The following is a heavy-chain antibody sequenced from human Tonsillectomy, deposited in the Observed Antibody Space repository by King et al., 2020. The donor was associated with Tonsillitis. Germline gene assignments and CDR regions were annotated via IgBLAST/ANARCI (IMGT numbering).Heavy chain of an antibody. D-gene: IGHD6-13*01. CDR3: ARDFGVWAAAAYYFDY. CDR2: ISYDGSNK. CDR1: GFTFSSYA. J-gene: IGHJ4*02. Sequence: VQLVESGGGVVQPGRSLRLSCAASGFTFSSYAMHWVRQAPGKGLEWVAVISYDGSNKYYADSVKGRFTISRDNSKNTLYLQMNSLRAEDTAVYYCARDFGVWAAAAYYFDYWGQGTLVTVSS. V-gene: IGHV3-30-3*01.